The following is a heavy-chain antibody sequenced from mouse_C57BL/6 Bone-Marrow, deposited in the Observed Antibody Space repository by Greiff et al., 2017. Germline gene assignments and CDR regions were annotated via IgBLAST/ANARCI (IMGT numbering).Heavy chain of an antibody. J-gene: IGHJ4*01. Sequence: QVQLQQSGAELMKPGASVKLSCKATGYTFTGYWIEWVKQRPGHGLEWIGENLPGSGSTNYNEKFTGKATFTADTSSNTAYMQLSSLTTEDSAIYYCARREYGNCYAMDYWGQGTSVTVSS. CDR2: NLPGSGST. D-gene: IGHD2-1*01. CDR3: ARREYGNCYAMDY. CDR1: GYTFTGYW. V-gene: IGHV1-9*01.